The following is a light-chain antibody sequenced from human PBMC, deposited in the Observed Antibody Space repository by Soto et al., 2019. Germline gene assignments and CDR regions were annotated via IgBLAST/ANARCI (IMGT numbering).Light chain of an antibody. Sequence: DIEMTQSPDSLAVSLGERATINCKSSQSVLYSPNNKNYLAWYQQKPGQPPKLLIYWASARESGVPDRFSGSGSGTDLTLTISSQQAEDVAVYYCQQSYSSPWTFGQGTKVEIK. CDR1: QSVLYSPNNKNY. V-gene: IGKV4-1*01. J-gene: IGKJ1*01. CDR2: WAS. CDR3: QQSYSSPWT.